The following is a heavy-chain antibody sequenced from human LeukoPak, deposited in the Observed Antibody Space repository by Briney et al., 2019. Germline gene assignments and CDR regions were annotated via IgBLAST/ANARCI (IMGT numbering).Heavy chain of an antibody. CDR3: ARSGTVTVTKDYYYGMDV. CDR1: GGTFSSYA. J-gene: IGHJ6*02. Sequence: VASVKVSCKASGGTFSSYAISWVRRAPGQGLEWMGGIIPIFGTANYAQKFQGRVTITADESTSTAYMELSSLRSEDTAVYYCARSGTVTVTKDYYYGMDVWGQGTTVTVSS. CDR2: IIPIFGTA. V-gene: IGHV1-69*13. D-gene: IGHD4-11*01.